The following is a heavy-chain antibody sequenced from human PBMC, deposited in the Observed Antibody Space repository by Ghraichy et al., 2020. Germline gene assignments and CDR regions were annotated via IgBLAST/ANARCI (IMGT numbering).Heavy chain of an antibody. CDR2: IYYSGTT. Sequence: SQTLSLTCTVSGGSITSGGYYWSWIRQHPGKGLEWIGYIYYSGTTYYNPSLKSRVTISVDTSKNQFSLKLSSVTAADTAVYYCARGGPHDDGDYFSPNYFDYWGQGTLVTVSS. CDR3: ARGGPHDDGDYFSPNYFDY. CDR1: GGSITSGGYY. V-gene: IGHV4-31*03. D-gene: IGHD4-17*01. J-gene: IGHJ4*02.